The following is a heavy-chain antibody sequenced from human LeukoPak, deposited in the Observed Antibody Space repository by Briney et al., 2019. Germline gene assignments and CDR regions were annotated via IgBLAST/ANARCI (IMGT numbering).Heavy chain of an antibody. CDR1: GFTFSDYY. D-gene: IGHD2-15*01. J-gene: IGHJ6*03. CDR3: ARVGEEVVVVPDYMDV. Sequence: GESLKISCAASGFTFSDYYMSWIRQAPGKGLEWVSYISSSGSTIYYADSVKGRFTISRDNAKNSLYLQMNSLRAEDTAVYYCARVGEEVVVVPDYMDVWGKGTTVTVSS. V-gene: IGHV3-11*04. CDR2: ISSSGSTI.